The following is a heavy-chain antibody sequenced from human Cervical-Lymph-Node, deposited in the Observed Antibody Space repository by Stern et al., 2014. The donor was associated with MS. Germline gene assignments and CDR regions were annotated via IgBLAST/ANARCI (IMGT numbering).Heavy chain of an antibody. Sequence: QVQLQESGPGLVKPSETLSLTCTASGGSFGTYFWSWIRQPPGKGLEWLGYIDYSGSTIYNPSLKSRVTISIDTSKNQFSLNLSSVTSADTAVYYCARGGSYYYYWGQGTLVTVSS. CDR3: ARGGSYYYY. CDR1: GGSFGTYF. V-gene: IGHV4-59*01. CDR2: IDYSGST. D-gene: IGHD1-26*01. J-gene: IGHJ4*02.